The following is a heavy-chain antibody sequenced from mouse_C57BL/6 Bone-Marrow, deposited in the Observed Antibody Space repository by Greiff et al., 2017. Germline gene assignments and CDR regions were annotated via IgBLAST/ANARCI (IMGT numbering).Heavy chain of an antibody. D-gene: IGHD1-1*01. Sequence: QVTLKECGPGILQPSQTLSLTCSFSGFSLSTFGMGVGWIRQPSGKGLEWLAPIWWDDDKYYNPALKSRLTISKDTSKNQVFLKIANVDTADTATYYCARIYYGSSSSWFAYWGQGTLVTVS. CDR1: GFSLSTFGMG. CDR3: ARIYYGSSSSWFAY. J-gene: IGHJ3*01. CDR2: IWWDDDK. V-gene: IGHV8-8*01.